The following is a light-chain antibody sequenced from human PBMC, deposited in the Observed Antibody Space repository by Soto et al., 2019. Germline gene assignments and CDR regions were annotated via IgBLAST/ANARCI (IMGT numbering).Light chain of an antibody. Sequence: EIVLTQSPGTLSLSPGERATLSCRTSQSVSSSYLAWYQQKPSQAPRLLIYGASRMATGIPDRFSGSGSGTDFTLTISRLEPEDFAVYYCQQYGRSWWTFGQGTKVEIK. CDR2: GAS. V-gene: IGKV3-20*01. CDR1: QSVSSSY. J-gene: IGKJ1*01. CDR3: QQYGRSWWT.